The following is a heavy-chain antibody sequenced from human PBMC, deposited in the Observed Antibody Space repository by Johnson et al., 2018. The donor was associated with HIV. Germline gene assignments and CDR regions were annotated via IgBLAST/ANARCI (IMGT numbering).Heavy chain of an antibody. CDR2: IRQEGSEK. V-gene: IGHV3-7*02. J-gene: IGHJ3*02. CDR1: GFTFSAYW. Sequence: VQLVESGGGVVRPGGSLRLSCAASGFTFSAYWMTWVRQAPGKGLEWVASIRQEGSEKYYVDSVKGRFTISRDNAKNSLYLQVNSLRAEDTAVYYCARKFPDAFDIWGQGTMVTVSS. CDR3: ARKFPDAFDI.